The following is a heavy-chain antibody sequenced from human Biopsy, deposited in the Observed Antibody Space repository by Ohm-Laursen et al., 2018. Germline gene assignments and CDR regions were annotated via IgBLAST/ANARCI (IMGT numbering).Heavy chain of an antibody. D-gene: IGHD3-22*01. V-gene: IGHV4-59*08. CDR1: GGDINNYY. J-gene: IGHJ3*02. Sequence: SETLSLTCNVSGGDINNYYWSWIRQPAGKGLEWIGDVYYSGSTNRNPSLKSRVTILVDTSKNQFSLKLNSVTAADTAVYYCGRREVVITHDAFDTWGQGTMVTVSS. CDR2: VYYSGST. CDR3: GRREVVITHDAFDT.